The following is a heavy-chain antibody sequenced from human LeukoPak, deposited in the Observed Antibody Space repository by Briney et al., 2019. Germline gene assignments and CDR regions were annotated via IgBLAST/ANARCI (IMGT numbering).Heavy chain of an antibody. CDR1: GYTFTSYG. J-gene: IGHJ6*02. Sequence: GASVKVSCKASGYTFTSYGISWVRQAPGQGLEWMGWISAYNGNTNYARKLQGRVTMTTDTSTSTAYMELRSLRSDDTAVYYCARDSRTMVRGGAQGNYYYYGMDVWGQGTTVTVSS. CDR3: ARDSRTMVRGGAQGNYYYYGMDV. CDR2: ISAYNGNT. D-gene: IGHD3-10*01. V-gene: IGHV1-18*01.